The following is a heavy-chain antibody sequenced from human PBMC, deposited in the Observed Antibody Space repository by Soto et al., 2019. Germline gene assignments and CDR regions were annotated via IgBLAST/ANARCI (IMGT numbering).Heavy chain of an antibody. CDR2: ISGSGGST. D-gene: IGHD2-2*01. J-gene: IGHJ2*01. CDR1: WLTIISHA. CDR3: AKDLVESFATGVWYFDL. Sequence: GGLNRHCCGALWLTIISHAVRRIIQAPGKGLEWVSAISGSGGSTYYADSVKGRFTISRDNSKNTLYLQMNSLRAEDTAVYYCAKDLVESFATGVWYFDLWGRGTLVTVSS. V-gene: IGHV3-23*01.